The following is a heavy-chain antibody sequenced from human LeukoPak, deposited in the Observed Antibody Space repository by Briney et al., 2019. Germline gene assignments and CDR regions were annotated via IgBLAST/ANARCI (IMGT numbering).Heavy chain of an antibody. J-gene: IGHJ4*02. D-gene: IGHD4-23*01. CDR3: TRVGATVVTPLIDY. Sequence: PGGSLRPSCTASGFTFGDYAMSWFRQAPGKGLEWVGFIRSKAYGGTTEYAASVKGRFTISRDDSKSIAYLQMNSLKTEDTAVYYCTRVGATVVTPLIDYWGQGTLVTVSS. CDR2: IRSKAYGGTT. CDR1: GFTFGDYA. V-gene: IGHV3-49*03.